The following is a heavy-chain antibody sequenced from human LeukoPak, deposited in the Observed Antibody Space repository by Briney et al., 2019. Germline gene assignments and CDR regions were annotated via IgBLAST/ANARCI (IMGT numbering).Heavy chain of an antibody. CDR1: GFTFSTYA. D-gene: IGHD1-26*01. CDR2: ISSGATTT. Sequence: GGSLRLSCAASGFTFSTYAMSWVRQAPGKGLEWISYISSGATTTYYADSVKGRFTISRDTAQNSLYLQMNFLRVDDTAVYYCAKGTVGAKFWGQGTLVIVSS. CDR3: AKGTVGAKF. V-gene: IGHV3-48*04. J-gene: IGHJ4*02.